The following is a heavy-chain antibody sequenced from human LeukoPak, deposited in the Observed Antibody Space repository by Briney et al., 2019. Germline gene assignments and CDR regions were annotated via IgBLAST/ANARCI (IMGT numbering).Heavy chain of an antibody. Sequence: SQTLSLTRTVSGGSISSGGYYWSWIRQHPGKGLEWIGYIYYSGSTYYNPSLKSRVTISVDTSKNQFSLKLSSVTAADTAVYYCARFGGGGLGWFDPWGQGTLVTVSS. V-gene: IGHV4-31*03. D-gene: IGHD3-16*01. J-gene: IGHJ5*02. CDR1: GGSISSGGYY. CDR2: IYYSGST. CDR3: ARFGGGGLGWFDP.